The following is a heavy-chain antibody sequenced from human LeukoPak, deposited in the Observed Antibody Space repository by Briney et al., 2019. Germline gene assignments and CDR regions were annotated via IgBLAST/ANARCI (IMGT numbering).Heavy chain of an antibody. D-gene: IGHD6-19*01. CDR1: GFTFSSYW. CDR2: TDSDGSST. CDR3: ARVGAVAGTFDY. V-gene: IGHV3-74*01. Sequence: GGSLRLSCAASGFTFSSYWMHWVRQAPGKGLVWVSRTDSDGSSTTYADSVKGRFTISRDNAKNTLYLQMNSLRAEDTAVYYCARVGAVAGTFDYWGQGTLVTVS. J-gene: IGHJ4*02.